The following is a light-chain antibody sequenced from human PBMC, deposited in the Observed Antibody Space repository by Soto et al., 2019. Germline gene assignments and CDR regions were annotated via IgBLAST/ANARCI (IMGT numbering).Light chain of an antibody. CDR3: GTWDESLGAGV. CDR2: DDS. Sequence: QSVLTQPASLSAPPGEKVTISCSGRGSNIGRNYVSWYRQFPGTAPQLLIYDDSKRHSGVPDRLSGSRYGTSASLAIAGLQPGDEAVYYSGTWDESLGAGVFGGGTKVTVL. V-gene: IGLV1-51*01. CDR1: GSNIGRNY. J-gene: IGLJ2*01.